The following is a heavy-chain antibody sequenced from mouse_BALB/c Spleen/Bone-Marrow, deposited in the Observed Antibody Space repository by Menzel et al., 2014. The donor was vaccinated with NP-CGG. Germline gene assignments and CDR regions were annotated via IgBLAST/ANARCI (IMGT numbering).Heavy chain of an antibody. D-gene: IGHD3-3*01. CDR1: GYTFTSYY. CDR3: TREGTFFAY. V-gene: IGHV1S81*02. J-gene: IGHJ3*01. Sequence: QAQLQQSGAELVKPGASVKLSCKSSGYTFTSYYMYWVKQRPGQGLEWIGGINPSNGGTNFNEKFKSKATLTVDKSPSTAYMQLSSLTSEDSAVYYCTREGTFFAYWGQGTLVTVSA. CDR2: INPSNGGT.